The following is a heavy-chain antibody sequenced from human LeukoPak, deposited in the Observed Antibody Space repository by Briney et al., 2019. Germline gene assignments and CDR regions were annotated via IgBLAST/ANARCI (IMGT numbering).Heavy chain of an antibody. CDR1: GFTFSSYG. V-gene: IGHV3-30*18. D-gene: IGHD2-2*01. CDR2: ISYDGSNK. J-gene: IGHJ4*02. CDR3: AKDPGYQLLDLDY. Sequence: SGGSLRLSCAASGFTFSSYGMRWVRQAPGKGLEWVAVISYDGSNKYYADSVKGRFTISRDNSKNTLYLQMNSLRAEDTAVYYCAKDPGYQLLDLDYWGQGTLVTVSS.